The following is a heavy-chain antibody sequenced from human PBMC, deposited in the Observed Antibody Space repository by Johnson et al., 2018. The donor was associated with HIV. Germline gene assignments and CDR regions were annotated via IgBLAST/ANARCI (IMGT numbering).Heavy chain of an antibody. D-gene: IGHD3-22*01. Sequence: VQLVESGGGLVQPGGSLRLSCAASGITVGTNYMSWVRQAPGKGLEWVSVIFSVGDVYYADSVKGRFTISSDNSKNTLYLQMNSLRAEDTAVYYCAKEGSGYFHAFDIWGQGTMVTVSS. V-gene: IGHV3-66*01. CDR2: IFSVGDV. CDR1: GITVGTNY. J-gene: IGHJ3*02. CDR3: AKEGSGYFHAFDI.